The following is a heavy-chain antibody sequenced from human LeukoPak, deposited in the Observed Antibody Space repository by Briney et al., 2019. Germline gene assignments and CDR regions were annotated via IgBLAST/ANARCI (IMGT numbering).Heavy chain of an antibody. CDR2: ISGSGGST. J-gene: IGHJ4*02. V-gene: IGHV3-23*01. CDR3: AKDFGSDYYDSSGYYYLDY. CDR1: GFTFSSYG. Sequence: HPGGSLRLSCAASGFTFSSYGMSWVRQAPGKGLEWVSAISGSGGSTYYADSVKGRFTISRDNSKNTLYLQMNSLRAEDTAVYYCAKDFGSDYYDSSGYYYLDYWGQGTLVTVSS. D-gene: IGHD3-22*01.